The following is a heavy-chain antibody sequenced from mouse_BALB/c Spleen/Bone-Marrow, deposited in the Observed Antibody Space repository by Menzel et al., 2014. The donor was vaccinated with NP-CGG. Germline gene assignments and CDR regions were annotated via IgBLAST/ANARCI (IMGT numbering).Heavy chain of an antibody. J-gene: IGHJ3*01. V-gene: IGHV5-6*01. Sequence: EVMLVEFGGDLVKPGGSLKLSCAASGFTFSSYGMSWVRQTPDKRLEWVATISSGGSYTYYPDSVKGRFTISRDNAKNTLYLQMSSLKSEDTAMYYCARPYDFGAWFAYWGQGTLVTVSA. D-gene: IGHD2-4*01. CDR3: ARPYDFGAWFAY. CDR2: ISSGGSYT. CDR1: GFTFSSYG.